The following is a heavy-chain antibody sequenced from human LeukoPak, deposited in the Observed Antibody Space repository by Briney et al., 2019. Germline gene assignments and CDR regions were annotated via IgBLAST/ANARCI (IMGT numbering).Heavy chain of an antibody. V-gene: IGHV3-23*01. CDR2: YSGSGGST. Sequence: QPGGSLRLSCAASGFTFSSYAMSWVRQAPGKGLEWVSAYSGSGGSTYYADSVKGRFTISRDNSKNTLYLQMNSLRAEDTAVYYCAKDQWGVRAAPPRGWFDPWGQGTLVTASS. D-gene: IGHD6-13*01. J-gene: IGHJ5*02. CDR3: AKDQWGVRAAPPRGWFDP. CDR1: GFTFSSYA.